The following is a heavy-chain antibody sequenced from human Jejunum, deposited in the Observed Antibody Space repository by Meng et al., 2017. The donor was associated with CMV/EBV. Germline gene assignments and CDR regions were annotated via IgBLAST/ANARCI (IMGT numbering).Heavy chain of an antibody. D-gene: IGHD1-26*01. V-gene: IGHV1-18*01. J-gene: IGHJ4*02. Sequence: KASGYNFSNYDIAWVRQAPGQGLEWMGWISTHNGHTTYAENLQVRLTMTTDTSTSTAYMELRSLRSDDTAVYFCARGGSFSGHYYGSYWGQGTLVTVSS. CDR1: GYNFSNYD. CDR3: ARGGSFSGHYYGSY. CDR2: ISTHNGHT.